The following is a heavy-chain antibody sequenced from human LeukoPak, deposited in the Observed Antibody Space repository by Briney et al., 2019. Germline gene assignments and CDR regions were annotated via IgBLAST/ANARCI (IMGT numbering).Heavy chain of an antibody. D-gene: IGHD3-22*01. CDR1: GFTFSNYA. V-gene: IGHV3-23*01. CDR2: ISGSGGST. Sequence: GGSLRLSCAASGFTFSNYAMSWVRQAPGKGLEWVSTISGSGGSTYYADSVKGRFTISRDNAKNSLYLQMNSLRAEDTAVYYCARDAPPIYDSSGYYDEGFQYYFDYWGQGTLVTVSS. J-gene: IGHJ4*02. CDR3: ARDAPPIYDSSGYYDEGFQYYFDY.